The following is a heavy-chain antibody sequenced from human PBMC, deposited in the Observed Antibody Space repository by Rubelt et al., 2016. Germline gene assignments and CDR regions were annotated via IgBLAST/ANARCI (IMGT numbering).Heavy chain of an antibody. CDR1: GFTFSSYW. D-gene: IGHD2-2*01. CDR2: ITGSGVTT. Sequence: EVQLVESGGGLVQPGGSLRLSCAASGFTFSSYWMSWVRQAPGRGLEWVSGITGSGVTTYYADSVKGRFTISRDDSMNTLYLQRNNRGAGDTALYHCARGLGHQRDWYFDLWGRGTLVTVSS. CDR3: ARGLGHQRDWYFDL. V-gene: IGHV3-23*04. J-gene: IGHJ2*01.